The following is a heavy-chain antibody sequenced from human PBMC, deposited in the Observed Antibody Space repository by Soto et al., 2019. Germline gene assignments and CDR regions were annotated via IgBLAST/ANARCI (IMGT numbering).Heavy chain of an antibody. Sequence: GASVKVSCKASGGTFSSYAISWVRQAPGQGLEWMRGIIPIFGTANYAQKLQGRVTITADESPSTAYMDLSSLRSEDTAVYYCARVDCGGDCYYYYGMDVWGQGTTVTVSS. CDR3: ARVDCGGDCYYYYGMDV. V-gene: IGHV1-69*13. D-gene: IGHD2-21*02. CDR2: IIPIFGTA. CDR1: GGTFSSYA. J-gene: IGHJ6*02.